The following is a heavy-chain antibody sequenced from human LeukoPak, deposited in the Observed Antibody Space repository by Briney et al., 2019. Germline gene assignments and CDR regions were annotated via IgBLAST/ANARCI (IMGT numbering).Heavy chain of an antibody. CDR3: ARLDYYGSGSYYNDYYYYMDV. Sequence: GGSLRLSCAASGFTFDDYGMSWVRQAPGKGLELVSGINWNGGSTGYADSVKGRFTISRDNAKNSLYLQMNSLRAEDTALYYCARLDYYGSGSYYNDYYYYMDVWGKGTTVTVSS. CDR2: INWNGGST. J-gene: IGHJ6*03. CDR1: GFTFDDYG. D-gene: IGHD3-10*01. V-gene: IGHV3-20*04.